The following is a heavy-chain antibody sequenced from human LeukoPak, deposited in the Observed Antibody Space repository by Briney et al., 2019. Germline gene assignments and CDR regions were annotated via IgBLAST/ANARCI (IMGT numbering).Heavy chain of an antibody. V-gene: IGHV3-33*01. Sequence: GGSLRLSCAASGFTFNTYGMHWLRQSPGKGLEWLAVIWYDSSNKYYADSVKGRFSISRDNSKNSLYLQMNSLRAEDTAVYYCAREITMIRGAPLGWFDPWGQGTPVTDSS. D-gene: IGHD3-10*01. J-gene: IGHJ5*02. CDR3: AREITMIRGAPLGWFDP. CDR1: GFTFNTYG. CDR2: IWYDSSNK.